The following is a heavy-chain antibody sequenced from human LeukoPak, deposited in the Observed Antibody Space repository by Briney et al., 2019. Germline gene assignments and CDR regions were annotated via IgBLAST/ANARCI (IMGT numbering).Heavy chain of an antibody. CDR3: ARGSGVRLTWLGYMDV. CDR1: GFTFSSYA. D-gene: IGHD3-10*01. Sequence: GGSLRLSCAASGFTFSSYAMSWVRQAPGKGLEWVSAISGSGGSTYYADSVKGRFTISRENAKNSLYLQMNSLRAGDTAVYYCARGSGVRLTWLGYMDVWGKGTTVTISS. CDR2: ISGSGGST. J-gene: IGHJ6*03. V-gene: IGHV3-23*01.